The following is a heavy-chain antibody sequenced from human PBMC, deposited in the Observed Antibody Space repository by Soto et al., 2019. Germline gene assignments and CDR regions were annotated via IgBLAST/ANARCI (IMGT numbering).Heavy chain of an antibody. Sequence: SETLSLTCAVYGGSFSGYYWSWIRQPPGKGLEWIGEINHSGSTNYNPSLKSRVTISVDTSKNQFSLKLSSVTAADTAVYYCARGGANSPYYYDSSGFSDYWGQGTLVTVSS. CDR3: ARGGANSPYYYDSSGFSDY. V-gene: IGHV4-34*01. CDR2: INHSGST. D-gene: IGHD3-22*01. CDR1: GGSFSGYY. J-gene: IGHJ4*02.